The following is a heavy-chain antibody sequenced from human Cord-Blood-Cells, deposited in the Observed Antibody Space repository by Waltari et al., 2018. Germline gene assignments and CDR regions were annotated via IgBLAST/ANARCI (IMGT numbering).Heavy chain of an antibody. CDR3: ARESPWGYCTGGVCPYYFDY. J-gene: IGHJ4*02. CDR1: GGSISSGGYY. V-gene: IGHV4-31*03. CDR2: IYYSGST. Sequence: QVQLQESGPGLVKPSQTLSLTCTVSGGSISSGGYYWSWLRQHPGKGLEWIGYIYYSGSTYYNPSLKSRVTISVDTSKNQFSRKLSSVTAADTAVYYCARESPWGYCTGGVCPYYFDYWGQGTLVTVSS. D-gene: IGHD2-8*02.